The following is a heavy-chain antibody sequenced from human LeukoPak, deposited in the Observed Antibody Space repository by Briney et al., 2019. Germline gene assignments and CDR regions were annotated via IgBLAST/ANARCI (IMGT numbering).Heavy chain of an antibody. Sequence: SETLSLTCTVSGGSISSSNYYWGWIRQPPGKGLEWIGSMYSTGSTSYNPSLKSRVTISADTSKNQFSLKLSSVTAADTAVYYCASEYSGSYPYYYYYYMDVWGKGTTVTVSS. CDR1: GGSISSSNYY. CDR2: MYSTGST. J-gene: IGHJ6*03. V-gene: IGHV4-39*01. CDR3: ASEYSGSYPYYYYYYMDV. D-gene: IGHD1-26*01.